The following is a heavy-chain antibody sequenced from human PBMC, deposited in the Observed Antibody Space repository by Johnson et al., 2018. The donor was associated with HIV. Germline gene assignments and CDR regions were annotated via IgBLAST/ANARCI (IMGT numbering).Heavy chain of an antibody. D-gene: IGHD3-10*01. V-gene: IGHV3-11*04. CDR3: VCLRAWTFDI. CDR2: IDSSGSGI. Sequence: QMQLVESGGGLVKPGGSLRLSCAASGSTFSDYYINWIRQAPGKGLEWVSYIDSSGSGIYYADSVKGRFTISRDNAKNSLYLQMHSLRAEDTAVYYCVCLRAWTFDIWGQGTMVTVSS. J-gene: IGHJ3*02. CDR1: GSTFSDYY.